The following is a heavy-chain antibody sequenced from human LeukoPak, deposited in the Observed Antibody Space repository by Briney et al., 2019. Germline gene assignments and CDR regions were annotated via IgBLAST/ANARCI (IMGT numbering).Heavy chain of an antibody. CDR3: VAWGNSGNS. Sequence: GGSLRLSCAASGFTFSGHWMSWVRQAPAKGLEWVAHMNGDGSQIYYMDFVKGRFTISRDNAKNSLYLQMNGLRAADTAVYYCVAWGNSGNSWGQGTMVIVSS. V-gene: IGHV3-7*01. D-gene: IGHD1-26*01. CDR2: MNGDGSQI. CDR1: GFTFSGHW. J-gene: IGHJ3*01.